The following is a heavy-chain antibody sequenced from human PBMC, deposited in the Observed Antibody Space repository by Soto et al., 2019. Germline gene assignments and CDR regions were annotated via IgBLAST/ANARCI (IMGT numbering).Heavy chain of an antibody. D-gene: IGHD3-3*01. CDR1: GYTFTSYD. J-gene: IGHJ6*02. CDR3: ARERKFDFWRKGLDV. V-gene: IGHV1-8*01. CDR2: MDPNSGSI. Sequence: GASVKVSCKASGYTFTSYDINWVRQAPGQGLEWLGWMDPNSGSIGYAQNFQGRVTMTRNISINTAHMELSSLRSEDTAVYYCARERKFDFWRKGLDVWGQGTTVTVSS.